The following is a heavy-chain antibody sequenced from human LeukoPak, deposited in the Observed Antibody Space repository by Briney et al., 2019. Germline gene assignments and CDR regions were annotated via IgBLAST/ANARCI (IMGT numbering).Heavy chain of an antibody. J-gene: IGHJ4*02. D-gene: IGHD5-18*01. CDR3: ARERKYSYGPDY. CDR1: EFTFNTYS. CDR2: ITSSGSYM. V-gene: IGHV3-21*01. Sequence: GGSLRLSCTASEFTFNTYSMNWVRQAPGKGLEWVSSITSSGSYMYYADSVKGRFTISRDNAKNSLYLQMNSLRAEDTAVYYCARERKYSYGPDYWGQGTLVTVSS.